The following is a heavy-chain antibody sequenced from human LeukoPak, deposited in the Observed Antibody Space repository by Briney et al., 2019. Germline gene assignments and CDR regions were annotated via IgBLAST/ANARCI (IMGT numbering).Heavy chain of an antibody. CDR2: ISSSSSYI. V-gene: IGHV3-21*01. D-gene: IGHD6-19*01. J-gene: IGHJ3*02. CDR1: GFTFSSYS. CDR3: ARKHEWLVQDAFDI. Sequence: GGSLRLSCAASGFTFSSYSMNWVRQAPGKGLEWVSSISSSSSYIYYADSVKGRFTISRDNAKNSLYLQMNSLRAEDTAVYYCARKHEWLVQDAFDIWGQGTMVTVSS.